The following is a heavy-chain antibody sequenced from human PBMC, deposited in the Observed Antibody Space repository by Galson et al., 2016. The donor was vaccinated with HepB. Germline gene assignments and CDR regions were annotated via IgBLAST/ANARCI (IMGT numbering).Heavy chain of an antibody. J-gene: IGHJ4*02. V-gene: IGHV3-30*04. D-gene: IGHD3-16*01. Sequence: SLRLSCAAAGFTFVDHAMHWVRQAPGKGLEWVAVISYDGTIEYNADSAKGRFTISRDNSKKTLLLQMNSLRPEDTAVYYCVRGSLAGLTFGGVKLDFWGQGPLVTVTS. CDR3: VRGSLAGLTFGGVKLDF. CDR1: GFTFVDHA. CDR2: ISYDGTIE.